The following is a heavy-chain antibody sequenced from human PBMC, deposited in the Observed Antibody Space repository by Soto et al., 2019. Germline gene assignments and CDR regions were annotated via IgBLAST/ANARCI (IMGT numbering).Heavy chain of an antibody. J-gene: IGHJ4*01. D-gene: IGHD3-10*01. V-gene: IGHV1-69*02. CDR1: GDTFSFYT. CDR3: ATSYGSGYRAFDY. Sequence: SVKVSCKASGDTFSFYTINWVRQAPGLGLERMGRVNPILSMSNYAQKFQGRVTMTADKSTSTAYMELRSLISEDTAFYYCATSYGSGYRAFDYWG. CDR2: VNPILSMS.